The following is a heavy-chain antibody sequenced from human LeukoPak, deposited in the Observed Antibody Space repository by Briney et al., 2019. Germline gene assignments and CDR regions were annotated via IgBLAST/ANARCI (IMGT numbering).Heavy chain of an antibody. CDR2: IYTSGST. D-gene: IGHD1-26*01. CDR3: ARSPSGSYYFDY. Sequence: RPSETLSLTCTVSGGSISSGSNYWSWIRQPAGKGLEWIGRIYTSGSTNYNPSLKSRVTISVDTSRNQFSLKLSSVTAADTAVYYCARSPSGSYYFDYWGQGTLVSVSS. V-gene: IGHV4-61*02. CDR1: GGSISSGSNY. J-gene: IGHJ4*02.